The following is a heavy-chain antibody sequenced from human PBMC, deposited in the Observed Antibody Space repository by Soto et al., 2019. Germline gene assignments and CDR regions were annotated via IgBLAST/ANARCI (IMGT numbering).Heavy chain of an antibody. CDR1: GYTFTVYY. V-gene: IGHV1-2*02. CDR3: ARDRGAGYYGMDV. CDR2: INPNSGDT. Sequence: VSCNASGYTFTVYYMHWVRQSPGQRLEWMGWINPNSGDTKYAQKFQGRVAMTRDTSISSAYMELSRLRSDDTAVYFCARDRGAGYYGMDVWGQGTTVTVSS. J-gene: IGHJ6*02. D-gene: IGHD3-16*01.